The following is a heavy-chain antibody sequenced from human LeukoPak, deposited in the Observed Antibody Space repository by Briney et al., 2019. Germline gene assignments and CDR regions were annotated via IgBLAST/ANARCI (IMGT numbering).Heavy chain of an antibody. CDR1: GFTFSSYG. V-gene: IGHV3-30*02. J-gene: IGHJ4*02. CDR3: ANGLETPFDY. Sequence: GGSLRLSCAASGFTFSSYGMHWVRQAPGKGLEWVAFIRYDGSNKYHADSVKGRFTISRDNSKNTLYLQMNSLRAEDTAVYYCANGLETPFDYWGQGTLVTVSS. CDR2: IRYDGSNK.